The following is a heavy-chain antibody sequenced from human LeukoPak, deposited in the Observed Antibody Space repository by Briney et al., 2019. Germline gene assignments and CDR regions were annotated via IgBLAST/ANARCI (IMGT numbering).Heavy chain of an antibody. Sequence: SQTLSLTCTASGGSISSGSYYWSWIRQPAGKGLEWIGRIYTSGSTNYNPSLKSRVTISVDTSKNQFSLKLSSVTAADTAVYYCARGAAMSHWGQGTLVTVSS. CDR2: IYTSGST. V-gene: IGHV4-61*02. CDR1: GGSISSGSYY. J-gene: IGHJ4*02. D-gene: IGHD5-18*01. CDR3: ARGAAMSH.